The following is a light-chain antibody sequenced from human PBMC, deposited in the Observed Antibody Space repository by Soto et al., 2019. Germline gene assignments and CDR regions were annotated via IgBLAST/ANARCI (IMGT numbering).Light chain of an antibody. CDR2: AAS. CDR3: QERHSTPLRT. CDR1: QSISSY. J-gene: IGKJ1*01. Sequence: DIQMTQSPSSLSASVRDRVTITCRASQSISSYLKWYQQKPGKAPKLLIYAASSLRSGVPSRFSGSGSGTDFTLTISSLQPEDFATYYCQERHSTPLRTFGQGTKVEIK. V-gene: IGKV1-39*01.